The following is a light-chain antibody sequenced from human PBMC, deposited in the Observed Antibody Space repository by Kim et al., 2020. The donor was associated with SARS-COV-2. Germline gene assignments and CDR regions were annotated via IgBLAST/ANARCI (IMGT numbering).Light chain of an antibody. V-gene: IGKV3-15*01. Sequence: EIVMTQSPATLSVSPGERATLSCRASQSISSNLAWYQQKPGQAPRLLIYGASTRATDIPARFSGSGSGTEFTLTISSLHSEDFAVYYCQQYHNWPYTFGQGTKLEI. CDR3: QQYHNWPYT. CDR2: GAS. J-gene: IGKJ2*01. CDR1: QSISSN.